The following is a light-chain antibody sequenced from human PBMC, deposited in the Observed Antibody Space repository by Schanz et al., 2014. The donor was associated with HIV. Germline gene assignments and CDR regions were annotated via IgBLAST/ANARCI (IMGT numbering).Light chain of an antibody. CDR1: SSDVGGYNY. Sequence: QSALTQPASVSGSPGQSITISCTETSSDVGGYNYVSWYQQHPGKAPKLMIYDVSNRPSGVSNRFSGSKSGNTASLRISGLQAEDEADYYCCSYTGSGTLVFGGGTKLTVL. CDR3: CSYTGSGTLV. V-gene: IGLV2-14*03. CDR2: DVS. J-gene: IGLJ2*01.